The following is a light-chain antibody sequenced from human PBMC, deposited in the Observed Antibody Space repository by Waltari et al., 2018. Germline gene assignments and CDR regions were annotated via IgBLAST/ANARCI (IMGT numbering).Light chain of an antibody. CDR3: GTSTTTRNHV. J-gene: IGLJ1*01. CDR2: DVS. Sequence: QSALTQPASVSGSPGQSITISCSGTSSDVGAYNYVCWYQQHPGKAPKLIIYDVSVRASGGSNRFSGSKSGNTASLTISGLHTEDEADYYCGTSTTTRNHVFGTGTKVTVL. V-gene: IGLV2-14*03. CDR1: SSDVGAYNY.